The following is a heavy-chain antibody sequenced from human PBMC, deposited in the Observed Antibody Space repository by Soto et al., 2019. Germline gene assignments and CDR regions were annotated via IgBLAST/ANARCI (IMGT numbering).Heavy chain of an antibody. Sequence: QLQLQESGPGLVKPSETLSLTCTVSGGSISSRNYYWGWIRQPPGKGLEWIGSIYYSGSTYYNPSLKSRVTISVDTSKTHFSLKLSSVTAADTAVYYCARTGSGYDAAYYYYGMDVWGQGTTVTVSS. CDR3: ARTGSGYDAAYYYYGMDV. CDR2: IYYSGST. CDR1: GGSISSRNYY. J-gene: IGHJ6*02. V-gene: IGHV4-39*02. D-gene: IGHD5-12*01.